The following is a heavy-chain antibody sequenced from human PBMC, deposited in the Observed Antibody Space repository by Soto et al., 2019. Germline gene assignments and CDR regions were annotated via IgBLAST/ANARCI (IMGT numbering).Heavy chain of an antibody. V-gene: IGHV4-4*02. D-gene: IGHD1-1*01. CDR3: ASHRGKTSGPYDY. CDR1: GDSIKTETW. CDR2: IKHTGDA. Sequence: SDTLSLTCAVSGDSIKTETWWSWLRQLPGTGLEWIGEIKHTGDANANPALRSRVSMSVDRTKNQFFLNLRSVSAADTAVYYCASHRGKTSGPYDYWGQGTLVTVYS. J-gene: IGHJ4*02.